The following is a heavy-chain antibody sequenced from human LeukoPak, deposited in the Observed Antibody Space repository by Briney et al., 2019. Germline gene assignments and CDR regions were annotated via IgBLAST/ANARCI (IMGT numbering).Heavy chain of an antibody. V-gene: IGHV3-64D*06. CDR3: VKGPCSGGSCHLDY. J-gene: IGHJ4*02. CDR1: GFTFSSYA. CDR2: VTNNGGST. Sequence: GGSLRPSCSDSGFTFSSYAMHWVRQAPGKGLEYVSAVTNNGGSTYHADSVKGKFTISRDNSKNTLYLQMSSLRAEDTAVYYCVKGPCSGGSCHLDYWGQGTLVTVSS. D-gene: IGHD2-15*01.